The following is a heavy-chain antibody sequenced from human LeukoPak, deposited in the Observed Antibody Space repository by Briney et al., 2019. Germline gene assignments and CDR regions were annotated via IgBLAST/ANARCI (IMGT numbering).Heavy chain of an antibody. Sequence: GGSLRLSCAASGFTFSSYEMNWVRQAPGKGLEWVSYISSSGSTIYYADSVKGRFTISRDNAKNSLYLQMNCLRAEDTAVYYCARGSGLLFNYWGQGTLVTVSS. J-gene: IGHJ4*02. CDR2: ISSSGSTI. V-gene: IGHV3-48*03. CDR1: GFTFSSYE. D-gene: IGHD2-15*01. CDR3: ARGSGLLFNY.